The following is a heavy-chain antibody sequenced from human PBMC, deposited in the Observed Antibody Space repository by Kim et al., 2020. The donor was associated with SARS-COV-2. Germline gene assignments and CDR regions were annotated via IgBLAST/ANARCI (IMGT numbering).Heavy chain of an antibody. V-gene: IGHV4-34*01. CDR3: AGFAAARSLGY. D-gene: IGHD6-13*01. Sequence: TSYDPSLRWRVTISVDTSKNQFSLKLSSVTAADTAVYYCAGFAAARSLGYWGQGTLVTVSS. J-gene: IGHJ4*02. CDR2: T.